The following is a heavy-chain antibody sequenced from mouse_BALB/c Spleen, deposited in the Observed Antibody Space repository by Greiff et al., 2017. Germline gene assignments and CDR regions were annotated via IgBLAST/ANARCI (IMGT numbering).Heavy chain of an antibody. Sequence: VQLQQSGAELVRPGTSVKVSCKASGYAFTNYLIEWVKQRPGQGLEWIGVINPGSGGTNYNEKFKGKATLTADKSSSTAYMQLSSLTSDDSAVYFCARFDYGSSYYFDYWGQGTTLTVSS. V-gene: IGHV1-54*01. D-gene: IGHD1-1*01. CDR1: GYAFTNYL. J-gene: IGHJ2*01. CDR2: INPGSGGT. CDR3: ARFDYGSSYYFDY.